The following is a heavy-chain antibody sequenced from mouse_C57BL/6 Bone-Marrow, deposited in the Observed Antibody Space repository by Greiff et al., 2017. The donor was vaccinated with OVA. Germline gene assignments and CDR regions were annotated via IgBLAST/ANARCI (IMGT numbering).Heavy chain of an antibody. J-gene: IGHJ2*01. CDR3: ALYYYGFFDY. D-gene: IGHD1-1*01. V-gene: IGHV1-42*01. CDR2: INPSTGGT. CDR1: GYSFTGYY. Sequence: EVQLVESGPELVKPGASVKISCKASGYSFTGYYMNWVKQSPEKSLEWIGEINPSTGGTTYNQKFKAKATLTVDKSSSTAYMQLKSLTSEDSAVYYCALYYYGFFDYWGQGTTLTVSS.